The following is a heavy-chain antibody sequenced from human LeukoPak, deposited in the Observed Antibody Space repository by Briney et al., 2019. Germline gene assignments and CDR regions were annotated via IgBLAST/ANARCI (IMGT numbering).Heavy chain of an antibody. D-gene: IGHD3-22*01. CDR3: ARDHDSNVYYAQFAY. V-gene: IGHV1-69*13. Sequence: GASVKVSCKASGGDFSTYTINWVRQAPGQGLEWMGVIIPIFHTANYAHKFQGRVTITADESARTAYMELSSLGSDDTAVYYCARDHDSNVYYAQFAYWGQGTLVTVSS. CDR1: GGDFSTYT. CDR2: IIPIFHTA. J-gene: IGHJ4*02.